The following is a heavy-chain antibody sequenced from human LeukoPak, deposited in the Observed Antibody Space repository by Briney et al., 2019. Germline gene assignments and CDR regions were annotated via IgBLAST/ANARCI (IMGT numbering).Heavy chain of an antibody. V-gene: IGHV1-69*06. D-gene: IGHD3-3*01. J-gene: IGHJ4*02. CDR2: IIPIFGTA. CDR3: ATEGILGFDY. CDR1: GGTFSSYA. Sequence: ASVKVSCKASGGTFSSYAISWVRQAPGQGLEWMGGIIPIFGTANYAQKFQGRVTMTEDTSTDTAYMELSSLRSEDTAVYYCATEGILGFDYWGQGTLVTVSS.